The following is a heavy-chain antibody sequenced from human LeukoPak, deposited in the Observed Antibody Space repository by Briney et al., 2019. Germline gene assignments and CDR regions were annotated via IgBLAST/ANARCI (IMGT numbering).Heavy chain of an antibody. CDR3: ARVGPIDYYYYPMDV. V-gene: IGHV1-2*02. CDR1: GYTFTGSY. CDR2: LNPDGGGA. Sequence: ASVKVSCKASGYTFTGSYIHWVRQAPGQGLEWMGWLNPDGGGAYYAQSFQGRVTMTRDTSISTAYMELSSLRFDDTAVYYCARVGPIDYYYYPMDVWGQGTTVTVSS. J-gene: IGHJ6*02.